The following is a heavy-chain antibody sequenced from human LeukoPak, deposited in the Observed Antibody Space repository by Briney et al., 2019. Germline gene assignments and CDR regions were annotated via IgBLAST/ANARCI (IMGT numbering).Heavy chain of an antibody. D-gene: IGHD3-10*01. J-gene: IGHJ4*02. CDR1: GGSISSYY. CDR2: ISHSGRT. CDR3: ARGYYGSGSFDLDY. Sequence: SETLSLTCTVSGGSISSYYRSWIRQPPGKGLEWIGHISHSGRTSYNPSLKSRVTISLDRSKNQFSLKLTAVTAADTAMYYCARGYYGSGSFDLDYWGQGTLVIVSS. V-gene: IGHV4-59*12.